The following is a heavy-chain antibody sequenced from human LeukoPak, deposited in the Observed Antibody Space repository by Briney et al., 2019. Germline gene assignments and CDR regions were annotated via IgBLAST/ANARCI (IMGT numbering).Heavy chain of an antibody. D-gene: IGHD3-10*01. Sequence: PGGSLRLSRAVSGFTLSSLAMMLVRQAPGKRLEWISSITGSGDGTYYADSVRGRFTISRDNSENTLYLQVSSLRAEDTAVYFCVKGFVHPTYYFDFWGQGTLVTVSS. CDR1: GFTLSSLA. J-gene: IGHJ4*02. V-gene: IGHV3-23*01. CDR3: VKGFVHPTYYFDF. CDR2: ITGSGDGT.